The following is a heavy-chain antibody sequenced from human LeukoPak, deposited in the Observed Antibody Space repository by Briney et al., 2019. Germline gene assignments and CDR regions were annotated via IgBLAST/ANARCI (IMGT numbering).Heavy chain of an antibody. Sequence: ASVKVSCKASGYTFTRYGMSWVRQAPGQGLEWMGWISAYNGNTNYAQKLQGRVTMTTDTSTSTAYMELRSLRSDDTAVYYCARRAPTVVTQQGYYYYMDVWGKGTTVTISS. D-gene: IGHD4-23*01. CDR2: ISAYNGNT. J-gene: IGHJ6*03. CDR1: GYTFTRYG. CDR3: ARRAPTVVTQQGYYYYMDV. V-gene: IGHV1-18*01.